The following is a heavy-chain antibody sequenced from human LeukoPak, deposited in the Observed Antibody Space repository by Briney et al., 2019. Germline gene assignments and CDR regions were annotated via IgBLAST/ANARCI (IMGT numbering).Heavy chain of an antibody. V-gene: IGHV1-18*01. CDR2: ISAYNGNT. J-gene: IGHJ4*02. CDR1: GYTFTSYG. Sequence: GASVKVSCKASGYTFTSYGISWVRQAPGQGLEWMGWISAYNGNTNYAQKLQGRVTMTTDTSTSTAYMELRSLRSDDTAVYYRARVETTYYYDSSGTYYFDYWGQGTLVTVSS. D-gene: IGHD3-22*01. CDR3: ARVETTYYYDSSGTYYFDY.